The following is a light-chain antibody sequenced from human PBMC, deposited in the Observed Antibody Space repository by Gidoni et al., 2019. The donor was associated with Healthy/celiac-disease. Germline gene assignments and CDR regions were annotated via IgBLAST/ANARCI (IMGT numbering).Light chain of an antibody. CDR1: QSISSY. J-gene: IGKJ4*01. Sequence: DIQMTQSPTSLSASVGDRATITCRASQSISSYLHWYQQKPGKAPKLLIYAASSLQSGVPSRFSGSGSGTDFTLTISSLQPEDFATYYCQQSYSTPLTFGGGTKVEIK. V-gene: IGKV1-39*01. CDR3: QQSYSTPLT. CDR2: AAS.